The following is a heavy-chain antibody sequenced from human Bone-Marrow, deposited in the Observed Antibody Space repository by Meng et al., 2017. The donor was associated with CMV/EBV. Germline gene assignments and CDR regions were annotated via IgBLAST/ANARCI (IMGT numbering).Heavy chain of an antibody. CDR2: INPNSGGT. J-gene: IGHJ4*02. D-gene: IGHD5-24*01. Sequence: GESLKISCKASGYTFTGYYMHWVRQAPGQGLEWMGWINPNSGGTNYAQKFQGRVTMTRDTSISTAYMELSRLRSDDTAVYYCARGRGATTPFDYWGQGTLVTVSS. V-gene: IGHV1-2*02. CDR1: GYTFTGYY. CDR3: ARGRGATTPFDY.